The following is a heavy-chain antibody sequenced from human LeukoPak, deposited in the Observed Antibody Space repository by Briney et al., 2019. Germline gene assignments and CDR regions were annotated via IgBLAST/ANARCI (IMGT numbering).Heavy chain of an antibody. CDR2: IYYSGST. CDR1: GGSISSSSYY. J-gene: IGHJ4*02. V-gene: IGHV4-39*01. CDR3: ARQVLTYQLPKFDY. D-gene: IGHD2-2*01. Sequence: PSETLSLTCTVSGGSISSSSYYWGWIRQPPGKGLECIGSIYYSGSTYYNPSLKSRVTISVDTSKNQFSLKLSSVTAADTAVYYCARQVLTYQLPKFDYWGQGTLVTVSS.